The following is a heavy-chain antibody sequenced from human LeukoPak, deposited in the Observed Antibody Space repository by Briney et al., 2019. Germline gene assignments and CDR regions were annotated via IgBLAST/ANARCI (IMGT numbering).Heavy chain of an antibody. CDR3: TSNLYCSTSSCYTPDN. CDR2: IKSKSERGTT. J-gene: IGHJ4*02. D-gene: IGHD2-2*02. V-gene: IGHV3-15*01. Sequence: PGGSLRLSCAASGFTFSNGWMRWVRQAPGKGLEWVGRIKSKSERGTTEYAEPVKGRFTISRDGSTNTVYLHMNSLKTEDTAVYFCTSNLYCSTSSCYTPDNWGQGTLVAVSP. CDR1: GFTFSNGW.